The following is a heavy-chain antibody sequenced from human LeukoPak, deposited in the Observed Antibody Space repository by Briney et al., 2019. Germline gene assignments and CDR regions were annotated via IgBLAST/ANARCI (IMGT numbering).Heavy chain of an antibody. J-gene: IGHJ4*02. CDR2: IYSGGST. Sequence: GGSLRLSCAASGFTVSTNYMSWVRQAPGKGLEWVSVIYSGGSTYYADSVKGRFTISRDNAKNSLYLQMNSLRAEDTAVYYCARARRGYYALFDYWGQGTLVTVPS. CDR1: GFTVSTNY. D-gene: IGHD2-2*01. V-gene: IGHV3-53*01. CDR3: ARARRGYYALFDY.